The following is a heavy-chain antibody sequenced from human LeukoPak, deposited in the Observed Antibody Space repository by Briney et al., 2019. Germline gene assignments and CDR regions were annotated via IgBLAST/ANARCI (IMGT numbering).Heavy chain of an antibody. CDR3: TRHTTLGYCSSTSCYTMDV. CDR1: GGTFSSYA. Sequence: SVKVSCKASGGTFSSYAINWVRQAPGQGLEWMGGIIPIFGTANYAQKFQGRVTITTDESTSTAYMELSSLRSEDTAVYYCTRHTTLGYCSSTSCYTMDVWGKGTTVTVSS. V-gene: IGHV1-69*05. CDR2: IIPIFGTA. D-gene: IGHD2-2*02. J-gene: IGHJ6*04.